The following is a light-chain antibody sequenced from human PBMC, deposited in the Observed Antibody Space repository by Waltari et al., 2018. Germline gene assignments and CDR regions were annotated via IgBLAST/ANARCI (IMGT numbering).Light chain of an antibody. CDR2: EVS. V-gene: IGLV2-23*02. CDR1: SSNVGSYNL. CDR3: CSYAGSLYVV. J-gene: IGLJ2*01. Sequence: QSALTQPASVSGSPGQSITISCTGTSSNVGSYNLVPWYQQHPGKAPKLMIYEVSKRPSGVSNRFSGSKSGNTASLTISGLQAEDEADYYCCSYAGSLYVVFGGGTKLTVL.